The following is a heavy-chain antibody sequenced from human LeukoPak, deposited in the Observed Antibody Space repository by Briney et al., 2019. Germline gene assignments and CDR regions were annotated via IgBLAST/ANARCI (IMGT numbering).Heavy chain of an antibody. CDR1: GFTFSSYS. CDR3: AREGFGSLGWTLYYFDY. V-gene: IGHV3-48*01. Sequence: PAGSLRLSCAASGFTFSSYSMNLLRHAPGRRLEWVSYISSSSSTIYYSDSVKGRFTISRDHAKNSLYLQMNSLRAEDTAVYYCAREGFGSLGWTLYYFDYWGQGTLVTVSS. J-gene: IGHJ4*02. D-gene: IGHD3-10*01. CDR2: ISSSSSTI.